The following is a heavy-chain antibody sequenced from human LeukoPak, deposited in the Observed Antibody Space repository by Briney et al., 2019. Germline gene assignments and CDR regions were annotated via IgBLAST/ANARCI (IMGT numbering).Heavy chain of an antibody. CDR2: ISSGGDIM. Sequence: GGSLRLSCAASGLRFSDYYVSWIRQAPGKGLQWVSYISSGGDIMHYADSVKGRFTISRDNAENSLYLQMNSLRAEDTAVYYCASGWLQFSAFDIWGQGTMVTVSS. J-gene: IGHJ3*02. CDR1: GLRFSDYY. D-gene: IGHD5-24*01. CDR3: ASGWLQFSAFDI. V-gene: IGHV3-11*04.